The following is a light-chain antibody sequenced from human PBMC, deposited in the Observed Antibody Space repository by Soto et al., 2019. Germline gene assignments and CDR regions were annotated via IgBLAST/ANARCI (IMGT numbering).Light chain of an antibody. CDR2: GAS. CDR3: QLYGTSSGIT. V-gene: IGKV3-20*01. J-gene: IGKJ5*01. CDR1: ESVTRRNF. Sequence: EVVLTQSPGTLSLSPGEGATLSCRASESVTRRNFLAWYQQRPGQAPRLLVYGASIRASGIPDRFSGDGSGTDFTLTISRLEPEDFAVYYCQLYGTSSGITFGQGTRLQIK.